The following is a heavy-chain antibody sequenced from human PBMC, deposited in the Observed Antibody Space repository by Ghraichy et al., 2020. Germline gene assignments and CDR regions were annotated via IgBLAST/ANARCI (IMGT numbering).Heavy chain of an antibody. CDR2: VNPNSANT. CDR1: GYTFTSYD. J-gene: IGHJ3*02. D-gene: IGHD4-17*01. Sequence: ASVKVSCKASGYTFTSYDINWVRQAPGQGLEWMGWVNPNSANTGYAQKFQGRVTMTRNTSISTAYMELSSLRSEDTAVYYCARVRLDDYGDFDAFDIWGQGTLVTVSS. CDR3: ARVRLDDYGDFDAFDI. V-gene: IGHV1-8*02.